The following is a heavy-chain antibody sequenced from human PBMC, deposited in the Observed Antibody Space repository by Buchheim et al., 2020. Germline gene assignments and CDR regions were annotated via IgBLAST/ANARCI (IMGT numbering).Heavy chain of an antibody. CDR2: INPSGGST. Sequence: QVQLVQSGAEVKKPGASVKVSCKASGYTFTSYYMHWVRQAPGQGLEWMGIINPSGGSTSYAQKFQGRVTMTRDTSTSTAYMELSSLRSEDTAVYYCARIYCSGGSCYSGQDYYYGMDVWGQGTT. D-gene: IGHD2-15*01. CDR3: ARIYCSGGSCYSGQDYYYGMDV. J-gene: IGHJ6*02. V-gene: IGHV1-46*03. CDR1: GYTFTSYY.